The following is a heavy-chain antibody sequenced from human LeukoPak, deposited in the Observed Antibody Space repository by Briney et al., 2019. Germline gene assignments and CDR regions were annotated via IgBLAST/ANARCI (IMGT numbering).Heavy chain of an antibody. CDR2: IWYDGSNK. D-gene: IGHD6-19*01. CDR1: GFIFSSYG. CDR3: ARAPGGWYGMDV. V-gene: IGHV3-33*01. J-gene: IGHJ6*02. Sequence: GGSLRLSCATSGFIFSSYGMHWVRQAPGKGLEWVAVIWYDGSNKYYADSVKGRFTISRDNAKNTLFLQMDSLRADDTAVYYCARAPGGWYGMDVWGQGTTVTVSS.